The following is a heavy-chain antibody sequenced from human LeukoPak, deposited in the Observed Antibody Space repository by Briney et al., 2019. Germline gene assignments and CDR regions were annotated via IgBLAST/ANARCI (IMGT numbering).Heavy chain of an antibody. V-gene: IGHV1-69*13. J-gene: IGHJ4*02. CDR3: ARVHSDFWSGYYYYFDY. Sequence: GASVKVSCKASGGTFSSYAISWVRQAPGQGLEWMGGIIPIFGTANYAQKFQGRVTITADESTSTAYMELSSLRSEDTAVYYCARVHSDFWSGYYYYFDYWGQGTLVTVSS. CDR2: IIPIFGTA. D-gene: IGHD3-3*01. CDR1: GGTFSSYA.